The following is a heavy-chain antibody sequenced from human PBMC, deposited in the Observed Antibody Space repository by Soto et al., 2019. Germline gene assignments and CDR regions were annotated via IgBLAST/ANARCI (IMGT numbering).Heavy chain of an antibody. CDR2: IIPIFGTA. Sequence: SVKVSCKASGGTFSSYAISWVRQAPGQGLEWMGGIIPIFGTANYAQKFQGRVTITADESTSTAYMELSSLRSEDTAVYYCARGYGSGSYEYYYYGMEVWGQGTTVTVS. V-gene: IGHV1-69*13. J-gene: IGHJ6*02. D-gene: IGHD3-10*01. CDR3: ARGYGSGSYEYYYYGMEV. CDR1: GGTFSSYA.